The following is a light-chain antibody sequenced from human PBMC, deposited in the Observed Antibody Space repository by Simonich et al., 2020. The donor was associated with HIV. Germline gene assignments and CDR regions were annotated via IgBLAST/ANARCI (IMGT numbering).Light chain of an antibody. J-gene: IGLJ3*02. CDR1: SGHSSYA. Sequence: QLVLTQSPSASASLGASVKLTCTLSSGHSSYAIAWHQQQPEKGPRSLMKLNSDGSHSKGDGIPDRVSGSSAGAERYLTISSLQSEDEADYYCQTWGTGINWVFGGGTKLTVL. CDR3: QTWGTGINWV. V-gene: IGLV4-69*01. CDR2: LNSDGSH.